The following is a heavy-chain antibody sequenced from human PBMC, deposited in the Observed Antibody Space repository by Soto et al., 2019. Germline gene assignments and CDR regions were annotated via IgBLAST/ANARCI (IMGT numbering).Heavy chain of an antibody. D-gene: IGHD3-22*01. V-gene: IGHV3-23*01. Sequence: GSLRLCCAASGFTFSSYAMSWVRQAPGKGLEWVSVVSASGYTTFYADSVKGRFTISRDNSKNTLSLQMNSLGVEDTAVYYCVRNLPMMTPFDYWGLGNMVTVSS. CDR2: VSASGYTT. CDR1: GFTFSSYA. CDR3: VRNLPMMTPFDY. J-gene: IGHJ4*02.